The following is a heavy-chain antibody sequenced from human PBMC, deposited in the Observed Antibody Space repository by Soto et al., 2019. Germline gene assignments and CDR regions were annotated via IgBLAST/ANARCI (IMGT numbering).Heavy chain of an antibody. D-gene: IGHD2-15*01. J-gene: IGHJ3*02. CDR1: GGSISSGGYY. CDR2: IYYSGST. CDR3: ARDSGPLGYCSGGSCEHTGAFDI. V-gene: IGHV4-31*03. Sequence: QVQLQESGPGLVKPSQTLSLTCTVSGGSISSGGYYWSWIRQHPGKGLEWIGYIYYSGSTYYNPSLKSRVTISVDTSKHQFSLKLSSVTAADTAVYYCARDSGPLGYCSGGSCEHTGAFDIWGQGTMVTVSS.